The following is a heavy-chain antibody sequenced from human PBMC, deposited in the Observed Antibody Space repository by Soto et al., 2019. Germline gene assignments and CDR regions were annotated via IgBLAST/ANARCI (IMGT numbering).Heavy chain of an antibody. V-gene: IGHV3-48*02. Sequence: EVQLVESGGGLVQPGGALRLSCSASGFTFSNYDMNWVRQAPGKGLEWVSHIRSGGGTTVHADSVKGRFAISRDNAKNSLYLQMNSLRDEDTAVYFCARDSAFAFDIWGQGTMVTVSA. CDR1: GFTFSNYD. CDR3: ARDSAFAFDI. J-gene: IGHJ3*02. D-gene: IGHD3-3*02. CDR2: IRSGGGTT.